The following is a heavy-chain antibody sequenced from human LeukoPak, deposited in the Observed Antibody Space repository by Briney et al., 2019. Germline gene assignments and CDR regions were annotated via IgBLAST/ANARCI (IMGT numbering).Heavy chain of an antibody. CDR1: GYTFTGYY. V-gene: IGHV1-2*02. Sequence: GASVKVSCKASGYTFTGYYMHWVRQAPGQGLEWVGWINPKNGGSNHAQKFQGRVTMTRDRSISTAYMELSRLTSDDTAVYYCARASFWESPINWFAPWGQGTLVTVSS. D-gene: IGHD3-16*01. CDR2: INPKNGGS. J-gene: IGHJ5*02. CDR3: ARASFWESPINWFAP.